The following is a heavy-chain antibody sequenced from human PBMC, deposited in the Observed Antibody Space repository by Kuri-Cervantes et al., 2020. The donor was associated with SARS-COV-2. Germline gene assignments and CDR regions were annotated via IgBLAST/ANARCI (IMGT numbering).Heavy chain of an antibody. CDR2: ISYDGSNK. V-gene: IGHV3-30*03. D-gene: IGHD6-13*01. J-gene: IGHJ6*02. CDR3: ATTSGYSSSWYPLYYYYGMDV. CDR1: GFTFSSYG. Sequence: LSLTCAASGFTFSSYGMHWVRQAPGKGLEWVAVISYDGSNKYYADSVKGRFTISRDNSKNTLYLQMNSLRAEDTAVYYCATTSGYSSSWYPLYYYYGMDVWGQGTTVTVSS.